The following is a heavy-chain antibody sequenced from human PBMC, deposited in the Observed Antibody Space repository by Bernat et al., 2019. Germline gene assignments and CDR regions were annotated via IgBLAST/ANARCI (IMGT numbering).Heavy chain of an antibody. CDR1: GFTFSSYA. V-gene: IGHV3-23*01. J-gene: IGHJ3*02. CDR3: AKDPYCSGGSCYSGDAFDI. Sequence: RLVSEESLVPPGGSLRLSCAAFGFTFSSYAMSWVRQTPGKGLEWVSSISGSGGSTYYADSVKGRFTISRDNSKNTHYLQMNSLRAEDTAVYYCAKDPYCSGGSCYSGDAFDIWGQGTM. CDR2: ISGSGGST. D-gene: IGHD2-15*01.